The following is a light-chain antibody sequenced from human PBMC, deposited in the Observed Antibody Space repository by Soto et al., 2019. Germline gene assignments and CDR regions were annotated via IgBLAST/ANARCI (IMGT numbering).Light chain of an antibody. CDR3: CSYTSSTNYV. Sequence: QSVLTQPASVSRSPGQSITISCTGTTSDDSIYNYVSWYQQHPGKAPKLMIYGVSNRPSGVSNRFSGAKSGHTASLTISGLQVEDEADYYCCSYTSSTNYVFGPGTKVTVL. V-gene: IGLV2-14*01. J-gene: IGLJ1*01. CDR2: GVS. CDR1: TSDDSIYNY.